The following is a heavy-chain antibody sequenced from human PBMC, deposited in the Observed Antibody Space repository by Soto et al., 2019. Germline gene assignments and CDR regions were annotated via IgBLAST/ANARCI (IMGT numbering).Heavy chain of an antibody. CDR1: GFTFSDYY. CDR2: ISSSDSTI. Sequence: QVQLVESGGGLVKPGGSLRLSCAASGFTFSDYYMSWIRQAPGKGLEWVSYISSSDSTIYYADSVKGRFTISRDNAKNSLYLQMNSLRAEDTAVYYCARDRWIQLWSVYYYYYMDVWGKGTTVTVSS. D-gene: IGHD5-18*01. CDR3: ARDRWIQLWSVYYYYYMDV. J-gene: IGHJ6*03. V-gene: IGHV3-11*01.